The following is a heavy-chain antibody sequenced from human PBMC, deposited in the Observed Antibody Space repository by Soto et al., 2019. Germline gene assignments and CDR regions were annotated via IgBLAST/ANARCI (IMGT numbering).Heavy chain of an antibody. V-gene: IGHV6-1*01. D-gene: IGHD2-15*01. J-gene: IGHJ5*01. CDR2: TYYRSKWYN. CDR3: ARLLGDSWVDS. Sequence: LNSAISGDSVYSDDASCDWIRQSPSRGLEWLGRTYYRSKWYNDYAVSVKGRITINPDTSNNQLSLQLDSVTPDDTAVYYCARLLGDSWVDSWGQGPLVTV. CDR1: GDSVYSDDAS.